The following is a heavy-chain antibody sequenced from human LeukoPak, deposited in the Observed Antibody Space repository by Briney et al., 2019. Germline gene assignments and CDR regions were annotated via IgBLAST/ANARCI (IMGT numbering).Heavy chain of an antibody. D-gene: IGHD6-13*01. J-gene: IGHJ4*02. Sequence: GGSLRLSCAASGFTFTNYGLHWVRQAPGKGLEWVAVISYDGSNKYYADSVKGRFTISRDNSKNTLYLQMNSLRDEDTAVYYCARDLEAANTYYFDYWGQGTMVTVSS. CDR1: GFTFTNYG. V-gene: IGHV3-30*03. CDR3: ARDLEAANTYYFDY. CDR2: ISYDGSNK.